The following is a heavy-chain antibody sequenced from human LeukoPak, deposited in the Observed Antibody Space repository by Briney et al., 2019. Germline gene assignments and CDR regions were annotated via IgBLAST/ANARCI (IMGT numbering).Heavy chain of an antibody. CDR3: ANNGIITSFDY. D-gene: IGHD3-16*01. CDR1: GFTFSSYA. CDR2: ISSDVNNK. V-gene: IGHV3-30-3*01. Sequence: QPGRSLRLSCAASGFTFSSYAMHWVRQAPGKGLEWVAFISSDVNNKYYADSVKGRFTISRDNSKNTLYLQMNSLRAEDTAVYYCANNGIITSFDYWGQGTLVTVSS. J-gene: IGHJ4*02.